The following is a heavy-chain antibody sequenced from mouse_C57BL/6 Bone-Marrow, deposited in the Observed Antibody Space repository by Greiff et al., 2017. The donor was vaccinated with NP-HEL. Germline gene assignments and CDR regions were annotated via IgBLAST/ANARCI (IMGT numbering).Heavy chain of an antibody. CDR3: ARRAHYAMDD. V-gene: IGHV1-52*01. CDR1: GYTFTSYW. J-gene: IGHJ4*01. CDR2: IDPSDSET. Sequence: VQLQQPGAELVRPGSSVKLSCKASGYTFTSYWMHWVKQRPIQGLEWIGNIDPSDSETHYNQKFKDKATLTVDKSSSTAYMQLSSLTSEDSAVYYCARRAHYAMDDWGQGTSVTVSS. D-gene: IGHD3-1*01.